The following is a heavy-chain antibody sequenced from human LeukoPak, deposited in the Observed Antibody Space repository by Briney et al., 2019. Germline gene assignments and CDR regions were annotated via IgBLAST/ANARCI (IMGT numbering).Heavy chain of an antibody. CDR2: ISGSGGST. D-gene: IGHD3-10*01. Sequence: GGSLRLSCAASGFTFSSYAMSWVRQAPGKGLEWVSAISGSGGSTYYADSVKGRFTISRDNSKNTPYLQMNSLRAEDTAVYYCAKDIRRAVRGVPGDYYYYGMDVWGKGTTVTVSS. J-gene: IGHJ6*04. V-gene: IGHV3-23*01. CDR1: GFTFSSYA. CDR3: AKDIRRAVRGVPGDYYYYGMDV.